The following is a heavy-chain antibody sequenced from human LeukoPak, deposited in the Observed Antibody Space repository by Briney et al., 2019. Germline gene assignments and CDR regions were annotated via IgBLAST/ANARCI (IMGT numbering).Heavy chain of an antibody. Sequence: ASVKVSCKASGYTFSGYNLHWVRQAPGQGLEWMGRINPNSGDTDYAQMFQGRVTMTSDTSIRTAYMELIRLGSDDTAVYYCARDPNWIYNRYYMDVWGKGTAVTVSS. CDR2: INPNSGDT. CDR1: GYTFSGYN. CDR3: ARDPNWIYNRYYMDV. V-gene: IGHV1-2*06. D-gene: IGHD1-7*01. J-gene: IGHJ6*03.